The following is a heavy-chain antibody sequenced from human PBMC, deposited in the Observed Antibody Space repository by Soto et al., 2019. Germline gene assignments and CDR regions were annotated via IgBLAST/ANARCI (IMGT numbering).Heavy chain of an antibody. CDR2: INHSGST. CDR3: ARVGVVVVAATPWQWFDP. D-gene: IGHD2-15*01. J-gene: IGHJ5*02. V-gene: IGHV4-34*01. Sequence: QVQLQQWGAGLLKPSETLSLTCAVYGGSFSGYYWSWIRQPPGKGLEWIGEINHSGSTNYNPSLKSRVTISVDTSKNKFSLKRSSVTASDTAVYYCARVGVVVVAATPWQWFDPWGQGTLVTFSS. CDR1: GGSFSGYY.